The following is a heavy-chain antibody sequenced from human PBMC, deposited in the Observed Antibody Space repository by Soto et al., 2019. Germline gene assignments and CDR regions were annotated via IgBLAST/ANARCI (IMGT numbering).Heavy chain of an antibody. J-gene: IGHJ6*04. CDR2: IDPSDSYT. CDR1: GYSFTSYC. Sequence: PGESLKISGKGSGYSFTSYCISWVRQMPWKGLEWMGRIDPSDSYTNYSPSFQGHVTISADKSISTAYLQWSNLKASDTAMYYCARHYGTGTPTYYYYGIDVWGKGSTIT. CDR3: ARHYGTGTPTYYYYGIDV. D-gene: IGHD1-1*01. V-gene: IGHV5-10-1*01.